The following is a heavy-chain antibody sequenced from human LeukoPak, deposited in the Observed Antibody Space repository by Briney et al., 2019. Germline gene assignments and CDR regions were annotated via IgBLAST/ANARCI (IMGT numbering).Heavy chain of an antibody. J-gene: IGHJ4*02. V-gene: IGHV3-7*01. CDR2: IKQDGSEK. CDR3: ARTYDFWSGYPTGIYYFDY. CDR1: GFTLSSYW. Sequence: GGSQRLSCAASGFTLSSYWMSWVRQAPGKGLEWVAKIKQDGSEKYYVDSVKGRFTISRDNAKNSLYLQMNSLRAEDTAVYYCARTYDFWSGYPTGIYYFDYWGQGTLVTVSS. D-gene: IGHD3-3*01.